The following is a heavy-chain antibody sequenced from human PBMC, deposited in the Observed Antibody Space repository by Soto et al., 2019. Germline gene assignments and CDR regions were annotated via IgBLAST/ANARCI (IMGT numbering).Heavy chain of an antibody. J-gene: IGHJ4*02. D-gene: IGHD3-16*01. CDR1: GGSISSGGYS. V-gene: IGHV4-31*03. CDR3: ARVSTLGDVPADFDY. Sequence: SETLSLTCTVSGGSISSGGYSWSWIRQHPGKGLEWIGYIYYSWSTYYNPSLKSRVTISVDTSKNQFSLKLSSVTAADTAVYYCARVSTLGDVPADFDYWGQGTLVTVSS. CDR2: IYYSWST.